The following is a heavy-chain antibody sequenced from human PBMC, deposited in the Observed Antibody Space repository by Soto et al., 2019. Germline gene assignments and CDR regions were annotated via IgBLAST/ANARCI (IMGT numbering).Heavy chain of an antibody. V-gene: IGHV1-69*02. J-gene: IGHJ3*01. D-gene: IGHD3-16*01. Sequence: QVQLVQSGAEVKKPGSSVRVSCKDSGGTFDSYTISWVRQAPGQGLEWVGRIAPIFDISKYEPKFQGRVTITADKSAITAYMVLSGLTSEDTAVYYCATGAFGGRQQRVRDAFDFWGQGTMVTVSS. CDR2: IAPIFDIS. CDR1: GGTFDSYT. CDR3: ATGAFGGRQQRVRDAFDF.